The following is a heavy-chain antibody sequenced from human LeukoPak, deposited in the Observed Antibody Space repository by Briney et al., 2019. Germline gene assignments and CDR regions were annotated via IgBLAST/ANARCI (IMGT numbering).Heavy chain of an antibody. CDR1: RFTFSSYT. CDR2: VSANAVST. Sequence: GGSLRLSCADSRFTFSSYTMNWVRQAPGKGLEWVSGVSANAVSTYYADSVKGRFTISRDNSKNTLYLHMDRLGTEDTAVYYCASMPSTEIYYFYYMDVWGKGTTVTVSS. CDR3: ASMPSTEIYYFYYMDV. D-gene: IGHD2-2*01. J-gene: IGHJ6*03. V-gene: IGHV3-23*01.